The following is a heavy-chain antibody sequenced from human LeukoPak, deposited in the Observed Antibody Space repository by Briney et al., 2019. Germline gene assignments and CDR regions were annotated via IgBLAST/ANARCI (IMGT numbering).Heavy chain of an antibody. D-gene: IGHD6-6*01. V-gene: IGHV1-2*02. CDR1: GYTFTGYY. Sequence: ASVKVSCKASGYTFTGYYMHWVRLAPGQGLEWMGWINPNSGGTNYAQKFQGRVTMTRDTSISTAYMELSRLRSDDTAVYYCARDIAARHPYYYYYMDVWGKGTTVTVSS. CDR3: ARDIAARHPYYYYYMDV. J-gene: IGHJ6*03. CDR2: INPNSGGT.